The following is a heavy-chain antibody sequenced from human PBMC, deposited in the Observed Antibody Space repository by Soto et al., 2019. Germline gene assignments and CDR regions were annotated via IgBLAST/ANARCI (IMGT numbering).Heavy chain of an antibody. CDR2: ISYDGSNK. Sequence: QVQLVESGGGVVQPGRSLRLSCAASGFTFSSYGMHWVRQAPGKGLEWVAVISYDGSNKYYADSVKGRFTISRDNSKNTLYLQMNSLRAEDTAVYYCASNAGFDYWGQGTLVTVSS. CDR1: GFTFSSYG. D-gene: IGHD2-8*01. V-gene: IGHV3-30*03. J-gene: IGHJ4*02. CDR3: ASNAGFDY.